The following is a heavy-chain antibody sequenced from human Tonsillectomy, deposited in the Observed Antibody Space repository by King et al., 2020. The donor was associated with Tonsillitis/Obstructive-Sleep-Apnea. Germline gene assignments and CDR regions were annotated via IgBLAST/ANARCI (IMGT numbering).Heavy chain of an antibody. CDR2: FDPEDGEP. D-gene: IGHD6-6*01. CDR1: ENTLSDLS. Sequence: QLVQSGAEVEIPGASVKVSCKVSENTLSDLSIHWVRQAPGKGLEWMGGFDPEDGEPIYAEEFQGRVTMTEDTSTDTAYMEMSSLRSEDAAVYYCAAKPTIAARPKPFDYWGPGTLVTVSS. CDR3: AAKPTIAARPKPFDY. J-gene: IGHJ4*02. V-gene: IGHV1-24*01.